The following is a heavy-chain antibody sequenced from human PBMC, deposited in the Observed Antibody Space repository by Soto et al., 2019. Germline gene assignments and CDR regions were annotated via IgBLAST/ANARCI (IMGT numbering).Heavy chain of an antibody. V-gene: IGHV4-39*01. CDR3: ARAGPDYSSSSPVGFDP. D-gene: IGHD6-6*01. Sequence: SETLSLTCTVSGGSISSSSYYWGWIRQPPGKGLEWIGSIYYSGSTYYNPSLKSRVTISVDTSKNQFSLKLSSVTAADTAVYYCARAGPDYSSSSPVGFDPWGQGTLVTVSS. J-gene: IGHJ5*02. CDR1: GGSISSSSYY. CDR2: IYYSGST.